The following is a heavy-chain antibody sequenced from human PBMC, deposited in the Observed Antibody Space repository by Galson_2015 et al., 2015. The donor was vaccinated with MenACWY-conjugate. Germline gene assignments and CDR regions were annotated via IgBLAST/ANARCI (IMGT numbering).Heavy chain of an antibody. V-gene: IGHV3-11*01. CDR2: ISGAGHTM. CDR1: GFTSSDYY. D-gene: IGHD2-15*01. Sequence: SLRLSCAASGFTSSDYYMSWIRQTPGKGLEWLSYISGAGHTMYYADSVKGRFTISRDNAKKSLYLQMNNLRADDTAIYYCARELSLVAVGVTPGWFDTWGQGILVTVSS. J-gene: IGHJ5*02. CDR3: ARELSLVAVGVTPGWFDT.